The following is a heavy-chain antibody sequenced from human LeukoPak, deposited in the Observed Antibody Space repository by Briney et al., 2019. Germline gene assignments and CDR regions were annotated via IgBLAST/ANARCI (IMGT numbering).Heavy chain of an antibody. J-gene: IGHJ4*02. V-gene: IGHV3-7*01. CDR1: GSTLRNTW. CDR2: INQDASTK. CDR3: ARDQSGNLDY. Sequence: GGPLRLSCVAPGSTLRNTWMAWVRQAPGKGLEWVANINQDASTKHYVDSVKGRFTISRDNAKNSLYLQMNSLRAEDTAVYYCARDQSGNLDYWGQGTLVTVSA. D-gene: IGHD1-26*01.